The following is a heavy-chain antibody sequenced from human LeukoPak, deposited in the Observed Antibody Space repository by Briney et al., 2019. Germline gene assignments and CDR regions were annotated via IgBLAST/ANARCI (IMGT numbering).Heavy chain of an antibody. CDR2: INPNSGGT. CDR3: ARGPPYYYYMDV. CDR1: GYTFTGYY. J-gene: IGHJ6*03. Sequence: ASVKVSCKASGYTFTGYYMHWVRQAPGQGLEWMGWINPNSGGTNYAQKFQGRVTMTRDTSISTAYMELSGLRSDDTAVYYCARGPPYYYYMDVWGKGITVTVSS. V-gene: IGHV1-2*02.